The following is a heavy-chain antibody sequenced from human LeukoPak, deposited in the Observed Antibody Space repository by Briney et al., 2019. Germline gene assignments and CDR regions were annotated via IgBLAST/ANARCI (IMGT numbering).Heavy chain of an antibody. J-gene: IGHJ5*02. CDR1: GFTFSSYW. V-gene: IGHV3-7*01. D-gene: IGHD3-16*01. Sequence: GGSLRLSCAASGFTFSSYWMSWVRQAPGKGLEWVANIKQDGSEKYYVDSVKGRFTISRDNAKNSLYLQMNSLRAEDTAFYYCAREMMKDWFDPWGQGTLVTVSS. CDR2: IKQDGSEK. CDR3: AREMMKDWFDP.